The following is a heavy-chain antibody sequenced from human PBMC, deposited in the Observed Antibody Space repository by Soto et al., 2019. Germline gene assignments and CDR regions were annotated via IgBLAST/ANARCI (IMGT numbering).Heavy chain of an antibody. CDR2: IYYSGST. CDR1: GGSISSYY. CDR3: ARQITMIVVPDAFDI. D-gene: IGHD3-22*01. V-gene: IGHV4-59*08. J-gene: IGHJ3*02. Sequence: QVQLQESGPGLVKPSETLSLTCTVSGGSISSYYWSWIRQPPGKGLEWIGYIYYSGSTNYNPSLKSRVTISVDTSKNQFSLKLSSVTAADTAVYYCARQITMIVVPDAFDIWGQGTMVTVSS.